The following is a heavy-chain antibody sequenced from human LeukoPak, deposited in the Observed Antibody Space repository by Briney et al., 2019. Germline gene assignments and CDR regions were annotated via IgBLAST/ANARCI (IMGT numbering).Heavy chain of an antibody. CDR2: INPNSGGT. CDR1: GYTFTGYY. V-gene: IGHV1-2*02. Sequence: ASVKVSCKASGYTFTGYYMHWVRQAPGQGLGWMGWINPNSGGTNYAQKFQGRVTMTRDTSISTAYMELSRLRSDDTAVYYCARDRSRGIAAAGTIYYWGQGTLVTVSS. J-gene: IGHJ4*02. D-gene: IGHD6-13*01. CDR3: ARDRSRGIAAAGTIYY.